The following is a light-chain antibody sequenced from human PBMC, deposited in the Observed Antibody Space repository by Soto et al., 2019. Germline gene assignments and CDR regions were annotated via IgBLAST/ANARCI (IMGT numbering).Light chain of an antibody. V-gene: IGKV3-20*01. CDR2: GAS. CDR3: QQYGSSPGT. Sequence: EIVLTQSPDTLSLSPGERATLSCRASQSVSSSYLAWYQQKPGQAPGPLIYGASSRATGTPDRFSGSGSGTDFTLTISGLEPEDFAVYYCQQYGSSPGTFGRGTKLEIK. J-gene: IGKJ2*01. CDR1: QSVSSSY.